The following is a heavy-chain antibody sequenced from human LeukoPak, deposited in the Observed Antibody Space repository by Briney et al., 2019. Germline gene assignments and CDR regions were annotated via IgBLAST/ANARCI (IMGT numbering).Heavy chain of an antibody. Sequence: GESLKISCKGSGYSFPSYWIGWVRQVPGKGLEWMGIIYPGDSDTRYSPSFQGQVTISADKSISTAYLQWSSLKASDTAMYYCAGLLYCGGDCYSGNDAFDIWGQGTMVTVSS. D-gene: IGHD2-21*02. CDR3: AGLLYCGGDCYSGNDAFDI. CDR2: IYPGDSDT. V-gene: IGHV5-51*01. CDR1: GYSFPSYW. J-gene: IGHJ3*02.